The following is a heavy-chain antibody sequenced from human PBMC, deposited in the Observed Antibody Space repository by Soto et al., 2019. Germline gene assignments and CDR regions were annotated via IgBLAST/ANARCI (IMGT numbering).Heavy chain of an antibody. CDR2: IYHSGKT. J-gene: IGHJ5*02. V-gene: IGHV4-38-2*02. D-gene: IGHD3-22*01. Sequence: PSETLSLTCVVSGYSISSGYYWAWVRQPPGKELEWIGSIYHSGKTYYKPSLRSRVTVSVDTSKNQFSMKLISVTAADTAVYYCARDKRVTMIGGWFDPWGQETLVTVSS. CDR3: ARDKRVTMIGGWFDP. CDR1: GYSISSGYY.